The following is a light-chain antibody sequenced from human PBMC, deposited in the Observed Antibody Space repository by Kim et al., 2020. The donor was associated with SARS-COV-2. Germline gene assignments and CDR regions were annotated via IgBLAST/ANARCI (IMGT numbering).Light chain of an antibody. CDR1: QSISSY. CDR2: GAS. J-gene: IGKJ5*01. CDR3: KQSYSTPIT. V-gene: IGKV1-39*01. Sequence: ASVGDRVNITCRASQSISSYLNWYQQKPGKAPKLLIYGASTLQSGVPLRFSGSGSGTEFILTISSLQPEDFATYYCKQSYSTPITFGQGTRLEIK.